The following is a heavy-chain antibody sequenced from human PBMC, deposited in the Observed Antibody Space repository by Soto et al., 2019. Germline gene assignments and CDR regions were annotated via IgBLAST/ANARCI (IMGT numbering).Heavy chain of an antibody. CDR1: GGSISSGGYY. CDR2: IYYSGST. Sequence: QVQLQESGPGLVRPSQTLSLTCTVSGGSISSGGYYWSWIRQHPGKGLEWIGYIYYSGSTYYNPSLNSRVTISVDTSKNQFSLKPSSVTAADTAVYYCARGGRRSPAMDVWGQGTTVTVSS. CDR3: ARGGRRSPAMDV. V-gene: IGHV4-31*03. J-gene: IGHJ6*02.